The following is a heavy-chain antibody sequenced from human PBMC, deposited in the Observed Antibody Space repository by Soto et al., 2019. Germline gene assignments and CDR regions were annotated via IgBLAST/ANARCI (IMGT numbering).Heavy chain of an antibody. V-gene: IGHV1-18*04. CDR1: GYTFTSYV. D-gene: IGHD2-8*01. Sequence: QVQLVQSGAEVKKPGASVKVSCKASGYTFTSYVISWVRQAPGQGLEWMGWISAYNGNTNYAQKLQGRVTMTTDTSTSTAYMELRSLRSDDTAVYYCARSHHCTNGVCFPNWFDPWGQGTLVTVSS. CDR3: ARSHHCTNGVCFPNWFDP. CDR2: ISAYNGNT. J-gene: IGHJ5*02.